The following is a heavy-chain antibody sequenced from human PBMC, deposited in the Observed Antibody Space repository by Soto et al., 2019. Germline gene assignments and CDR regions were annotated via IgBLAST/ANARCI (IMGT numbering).Heavy chain of an antibody. CDR1: GGTFSSYA. CDR2: IIPIFGTA. J-gene: IGHJ6*02. D-gene: IGHD6-13*01. V-gene: IGHV1-69*12. Sequence: QVQLVQSGAEVKKPGSSVKVSCKASGGTFSSYAISWVRQAPGQGLEWMGGIIPIFGTANYAQKFQGRVTITADESTRTAYMELSSLRSEDTAVYYCARGSDSSSWRHYYYGMDVWGQGTTVTVSS. CDR3: ARGSDSSSWRHYYYGMDV.